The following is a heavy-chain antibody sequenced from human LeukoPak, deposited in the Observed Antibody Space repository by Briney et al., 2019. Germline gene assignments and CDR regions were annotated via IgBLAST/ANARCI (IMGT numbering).Heavy chain of an antibody. J-gene: IGHJ4*02. CDR1: GYTFTTYG. CDR2: ISTYNGDT. Sequence: SVKVSCKASGYTFTTYGISWLRQAPGQGLEWMAWISTYNGDTNYAQKFQGRLTLTTDTSTSTVYMELRSLRSDDTAVYYCARRGSVETPMSNWEWWYWGQGTLVTVSS. V-gene: IGHV1-18*01. CDR3: ARRGSVETPMSNWEWWY. D-gene: IGHD5-18*01.